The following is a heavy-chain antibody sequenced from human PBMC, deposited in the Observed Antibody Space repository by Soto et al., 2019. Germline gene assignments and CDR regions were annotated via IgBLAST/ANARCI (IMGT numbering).Heavy chain of an antibody. D-gene: IGHD3-16*01. V-gene: IGHV3-23*01. J-gene: IGHJ4*02. Sequence: EVQLLESGGGLVQSGGSLRLSCAASGFTFSSYAMSWVRQAPGKGLEWVSAISGSGGSTYYADSVKGRFTISRDNSKNTLYLQMNSLRAEDTAVYYCAKDRVMITFGGVIPFDYWGQGTLVTVSS. CDR3: AKDRVMITFGGVIPFDY. CDR1: GFTFSSYA. CDR2: ISGSGGST.